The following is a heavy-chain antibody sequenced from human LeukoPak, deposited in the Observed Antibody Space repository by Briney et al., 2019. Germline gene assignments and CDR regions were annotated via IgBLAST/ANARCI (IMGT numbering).Heavy chain of an antibody. CDR3: ARSTGYYDSSKGY. CDR1: GGSLTSVSYC. V-gene: IGHV4-61*02. Sequence: SQTLSLASTVYGGSLTSVSYCWSWLRQPAWKGLEWIGRMYIRGNTNYNPSPKSRVTISVDTSKNQFSLKLSSVTAADTAVYYCARSTGYYDSSKGYWGQGTLVTVSS. D-gene: IGHD3-22*01. J-gene: IGHJ4*02. CDR2: MYIRGNT.